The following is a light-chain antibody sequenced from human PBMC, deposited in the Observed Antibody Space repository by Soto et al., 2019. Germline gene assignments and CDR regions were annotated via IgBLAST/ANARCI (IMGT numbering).Light chain of an antibody. Sequence: DIQMTQSPSTLSASVRDRVTITCRASQSISAWLAWYQQKPGKAPKLLIYDASGLESGVPSRFSGGGSGTEFTLTISSLQPDDFATYYCQQYSSYPWTFGPGTKVEIK. CDR1: QSISAW. CDR2: DAS. CDR3: QQYSSYPWT. J-gene: IGKJ1*01. V-gene: IGKV1-5*01.